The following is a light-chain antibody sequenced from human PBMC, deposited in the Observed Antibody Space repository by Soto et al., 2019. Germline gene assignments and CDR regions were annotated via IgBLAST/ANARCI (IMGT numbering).Light chain of an antibody. Sequence: EIVMTQSPATLSVSPGERATLSCRASQSVSSNLAWYQQKPGQAPRLLIYGASTRATGIPARFSGSGSGTEGTLTISSLQSEDLAGYYCQQYNNWPPYTFGQGTKLEIK. CDR1: QSVSSN. CDR3: QQYNNWPPYT. CDR2: GAS. V-gene: IGKV3-15*01. J-gene: IGKJ2*01.